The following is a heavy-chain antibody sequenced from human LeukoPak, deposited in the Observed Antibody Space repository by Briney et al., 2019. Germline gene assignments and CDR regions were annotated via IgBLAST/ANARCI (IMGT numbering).Heavy chain of an antibody. J-gene: IGHJ3*02. D-gene: IGHD6-19*01. V-gene: IGHV4-34*01. CDR2: INHSGST. CDR3: ASPYSSGWWGDAFDI. CDR1: GGSFSGYY. Sequence: SETLSLTCAVYGGSFSGYYWSWIRQPPGKGLEWIGEINHSGSTNYNPSLKRRVTISVDTSKNQFSLKLSSVTAADTAVYYCASPYSSGWWGDAFDIWGQGTMVTVSS.